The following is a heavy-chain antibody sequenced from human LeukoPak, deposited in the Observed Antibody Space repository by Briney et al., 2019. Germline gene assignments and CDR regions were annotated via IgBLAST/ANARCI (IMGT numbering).Heavy chain of an antibody. V-gene: IGHV3-20*04. CDR3: VRPQSRYSSAWPIDY. Sequence: GGSLRLSCAASGFTFDDYGMSWVRQAPGKGLEWVSGINWNGGSTGYADSVKGRFTISRDNANNSLYLQMNSLRAEDTALYYCVRPQSRYSSAWPIDYWGQGTVVTVSS. CDR1: GFTFDDYG. CDR2: INWNGGST. J-gene: IGHJ4*02. D-gene: IGHD6-19*01.